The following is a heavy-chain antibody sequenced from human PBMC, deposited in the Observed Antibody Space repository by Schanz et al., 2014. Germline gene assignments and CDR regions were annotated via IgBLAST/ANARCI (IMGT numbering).Heavy chain of an antibody. CDR1: GFTFTGHW. V-gene: IGHV3-7*01. Sequence: DVQLVESGGGLVQPGGSLRLSCAASGFTFTGHWMSWVRQAPGKGLEWVANIKEDGSKKYYVDSVRGRFTISRDNAKNSLYLQLNSLTAEDTAVYYCARDGAGRAPDAFDIWGQGTMVTVSS. D-gene: IGHD1-26*01. CDR2: IKEDGSKK. J-gene: IGHJ3*02. CDR3: ARDGAGRAPDAFDI.